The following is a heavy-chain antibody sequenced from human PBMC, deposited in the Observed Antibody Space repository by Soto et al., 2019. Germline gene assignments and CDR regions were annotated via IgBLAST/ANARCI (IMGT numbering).Heavy chain of an antibody. CDR3: ATTNWNHNLFDP. CDR1: GFTFSNFW. V-gene: IGHV3-7*01. J-gene: IGHJ5*02. D-gene: IGHD1-1*01. Sequence: PGGSLRLSCVASGFTFSNFWMNWVRQTPGKGLEWVANIKPDGTAQAYVDSVKGRFTVSRDNAKNSLYLQMNSLRADDTAVYYCATTNWNHNLFDPWGQGTLVTVSS. CDR2: IKPDGTAQ.